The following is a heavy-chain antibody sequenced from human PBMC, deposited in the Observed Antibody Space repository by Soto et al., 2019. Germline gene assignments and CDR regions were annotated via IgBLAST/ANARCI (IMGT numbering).Heavy chain of an antibody. D-gene: IGHD3-10*01. CDR2: INPNSGGT. CDR1: GYTFTGYY. V-gene: IGHV1-2*02. J-gene: IGHJ5*02. Sequence: QVQLVQSGAEVKKPGASVKVSCEASGYTFTGYYIHWVRQAPGQGLEWMGWINPNSGGTKYAQNFQGRVTMTRDTPINTAYMELSSLRSDDTAVYYCARHTYFYGSRSFDPWGQGTLVTVSS. CDR3: ARHTYFYGSRSFDP.